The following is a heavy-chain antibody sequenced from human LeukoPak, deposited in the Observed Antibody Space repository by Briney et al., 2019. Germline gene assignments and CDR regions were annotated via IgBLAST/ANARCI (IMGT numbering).Heavy chain of an antibody. Sequence: SETLSLTCTVSGASISSYYWSWVRQPAGKALEWIGRIYVTGSTTYNPSLESRVTMSLDTSKNHFSLKLRSVTAADTAVYYCARDSGTTGEVKFDPWGQGTLVTVSS. CDR3: ARDSGTTGEVKFDP. J-gene: IGHJ5*02. CDR1: GASISSYY. D-gene: IGHD1-7*01. V-gene: IGHV4-4*07. CDR2: IYVTGST.